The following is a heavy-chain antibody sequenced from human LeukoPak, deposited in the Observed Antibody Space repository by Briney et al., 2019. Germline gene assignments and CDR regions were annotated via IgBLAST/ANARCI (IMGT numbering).Heavy chain of an antibody. V-gene: IGHV3-23*01. Sequence: PGGSLRLSCAASGFTFSSYAMSWVRQAPGKGLEWVSAISGSGGSTYYADSVKGRFTISRDNSKNTLYLQTNSLRAEDTAVYYCAKSSGSPYCSSTSCYAGFDPWGQGTLVTVSS. CDR3: AKSSGSPYCSSTSCYAGFDP. CDR1: GFTFSSYA. CDR2: ISGSGGST. D-gene: IGHD2-2*01. J-gene: IGHJ5*02.